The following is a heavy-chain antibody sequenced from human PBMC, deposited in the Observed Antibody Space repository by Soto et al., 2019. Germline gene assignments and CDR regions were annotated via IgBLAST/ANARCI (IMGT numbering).Heavy chain of an antibody. V-gene: IGHV3-23*01. CDR3: AKPGLTTVTRPEYYFDY. J-gene: IGHJ4*02. D-gene: IGHD4-17*01. CDR2: ISGSGGST. Sequence: SLRLSCAASGFTFSSYAMSWVRQAPGKGLEWVSAISGSGGSTYYADSVKGRFTISRDNSKNTLYLQMNSLRAEDTAVYYCAKPGLTTVTRPEYYFDYWGQGTLVTVYS. CDR1: GFTFSSYA.